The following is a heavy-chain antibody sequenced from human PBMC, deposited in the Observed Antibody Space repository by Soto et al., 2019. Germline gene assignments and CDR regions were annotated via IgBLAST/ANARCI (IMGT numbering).Heavy chain of an antibody. J-gene: IGHJ3*01. CDR2: ISLDGSRT. V-gene: IGHV3-74*01. CDR3: VRDRDFYDGRGYASPGDAFDV. CDR1: GFTFSTYW. D-gene: IGHD3-22*01. Sequence: EVQLVESGGGLVQPGGSLRLSCAVSGFTFSTYWMHWVRQVPGKGLVWVSRISLDGSRTSYADSVKGRFTISRDNAKNTLYLQMRSLRAEDSAVCFCVRDRDFYDGRGYASPGDAFDVWGQGTVVSVSS.